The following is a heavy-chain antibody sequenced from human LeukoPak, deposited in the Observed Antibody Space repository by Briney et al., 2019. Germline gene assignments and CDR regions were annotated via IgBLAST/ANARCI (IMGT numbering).Heavy chain of an antibody. CDR2: ISESGGST. CDR3: ARDDIVATISQVPYGMDV. D-gene: IGHD5-12*01. Sequence: GGSLRLSCAASGFTFTNYAMSWVRQAPGKGLEWVSAISESGGSTNYADSVKGRFTISRDNSKNTLYLQMNSLRAEDTAVYYCARDDIVATISQVPYGMDVWGKGTTVTVSS. J-gene: IGHJ6*04. CDR1: GFTFTNYA. V-gene: IGHV3-23*01.